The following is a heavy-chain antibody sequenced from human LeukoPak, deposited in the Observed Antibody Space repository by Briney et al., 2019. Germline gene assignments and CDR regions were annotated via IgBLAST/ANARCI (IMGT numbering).Heavy chain of an antibody. Sequence: GGSLRLSCAASGFTLTNYFMTWVRQAPGKGLEWVVRIKSEIEGGTTEHAASVKGRFAISRDESTNTLFLQMNSLRNEDTAVYYCALAWFGESRDGLDIWGRGSMVVVSS. J-gene: IGHJ3*02. CDR3: ALAWFGESRDGLDI. CDR1: GFTLTNYF. CDR2: IKSEIEGGTT. D-gene: IGHD3-10*01. V-gene: IGHV3-15*01.